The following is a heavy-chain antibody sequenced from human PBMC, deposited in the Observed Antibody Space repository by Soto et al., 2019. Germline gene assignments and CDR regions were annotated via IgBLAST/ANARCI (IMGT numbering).Heavy chain of an antibody. Sequence: QVQLVQSGAEVKKPGSSVKVSCKASGGTFSSYAISWVRQAPGQGLEWMGGIIPIFGTANYAQKFQGRVTITADEXXTXAXTELSSLRSEDTAVYYCAREGGDSSGYYYRAEYFQQWGQGTLVTVSS. CDR2: IIPIFGTA. D-gene: IGHD3-22*01. CDR3: AREGGDSSGYYYRAEYFQQ. V-gene: IGHV1-69*12. CDR1: GGTFSSYA. J-gene: IGHJ1*01.